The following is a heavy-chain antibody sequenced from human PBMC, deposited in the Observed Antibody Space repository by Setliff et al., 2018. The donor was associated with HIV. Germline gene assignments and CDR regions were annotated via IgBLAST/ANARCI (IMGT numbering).Heavy chain of an antibody. D-gene: IGHD5-12*01. CDR1: GFTFSSYA. V-gene: IGHV3-30*07. CDR2: ISYDGSNK. Sequence: PGGSLRLSCAASGFTFSSYAMHWVRQAPGKGLEWVAVISYDGSNKYYADFVKGRFTISRDNAKNMVYLQMNSLRVEDTAIYYCTTGPYNGYSYWGQGTLVTSPQ. CDR3: TTGPYNGYSY. J-gene: IGHJ4*02.